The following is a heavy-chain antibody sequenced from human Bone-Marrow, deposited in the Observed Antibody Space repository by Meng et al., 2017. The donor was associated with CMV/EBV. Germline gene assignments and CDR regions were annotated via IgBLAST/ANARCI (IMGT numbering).Heavy chain of an antibody. CDR2: MNPNSGNT. V-gene: IGHV1-8*01. J-gene: IGHJ6*01. Sequence: ASVKVSCKASGYTFTSYDINWVRQATGQGLEWMGWMNPNSGNTGYAQKFQGRVTMTRNTSISTAYMELSSLRSEDTAVYYCAREAWYQLLLGRYYYYGMDVWGQGTTVTGSS. CDR1: GYTFTSYD. CDR3: AREAWYQLLLGRYYYYGMDV. D-gene: IGHD2-2*01.